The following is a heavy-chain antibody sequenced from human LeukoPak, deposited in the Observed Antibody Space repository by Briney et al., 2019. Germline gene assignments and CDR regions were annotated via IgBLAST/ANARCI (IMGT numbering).Heavy chain of an antibody. CDR3: ANGPVDIVATIVYYYGMDV. J-gene: IGHJ6*02. V-gene: IGHV3-53*01. Sequence: GGSLRLSCAASGFTVSSNYMSWVRQAPGKGLEWVSVIYSGDNTYYADSVKGRFTISRDNSKNTLYLRMNSLRAEDTAVYYCANGPVDIVATIVYYYGMDVWGQGTTVTVSS. D-gene: IGHD5-12*01. CDR1: GFTVSSNY. CDR2: IYSGDNT.